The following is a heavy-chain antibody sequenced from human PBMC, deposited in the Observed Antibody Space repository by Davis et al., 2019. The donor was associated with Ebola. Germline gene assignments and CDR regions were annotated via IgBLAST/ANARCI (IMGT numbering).Heavy chain of an antibody. CDR3: ARLMGGYDGNSVSHRGIDYWF. V-gene: IGHV5-51*01. Sequence: GESLKISCKGSGYSFTSYWIGWVRQMPGKGLEWMGIIYPGDSDTRYSPSFQGQVTISADKSISTAYLQWSSLKASDTAMYYCARLMGGYDGNSVSHRGIDYWFWGQGTLVTVSS. D-gene: IGHD4-23*01. J-gene: IGHJ4*02. CDR2: IYPGDSDT. CDR1: GYSFTSYW.